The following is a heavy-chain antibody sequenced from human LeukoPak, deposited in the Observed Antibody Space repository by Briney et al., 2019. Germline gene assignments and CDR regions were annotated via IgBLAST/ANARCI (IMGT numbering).Heavy chain of an antibody. D-gene: IGHD3-22*01. J-gene: IGHJ4*02. CDR3: AKGGYYSSYCFDY. CDR2: ISWSSGSI. V-gene: IGHV3-9*01. CDR1: GFTFDDYA. Sequence: GGSLRLSCAASGFTFDDYAMHWVRQAPGKGLEWVSGISWSSGSIGYAYSVRGLFTTSTDNANNSLYLQMNSLKGEGTALYYCAKGGYYSSYCFDYWGQGTLVTVSS.